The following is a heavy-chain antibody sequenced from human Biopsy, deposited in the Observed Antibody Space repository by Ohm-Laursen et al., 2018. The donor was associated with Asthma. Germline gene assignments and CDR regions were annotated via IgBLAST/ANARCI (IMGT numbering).Heavy chain of an antibody. J-gene: IGHJ4*02. CDR1: GGTFNTYV. V-gene: IGHV1-69*01. D-gene: IGHD2-2*01. CDR3: ARKSGSCISRTCYSLDF. Sequence: SSVTVSCKSLGGTFNTYVIGWVRQDPGQGLEWMGGINSVFGTTTYPQKFQDRVTITADDSTSTVYMELSSLRSEDTAVYYCARKSGSCISRTCYSLDFWGQGTLVTVSS. CDR2: INSVFGTT.